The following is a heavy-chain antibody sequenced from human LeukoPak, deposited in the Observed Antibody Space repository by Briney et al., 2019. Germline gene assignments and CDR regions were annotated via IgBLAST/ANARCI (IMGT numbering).Heavy chain of an antibody. CDR1: GISLSTSW. CDR2: IEGDGTKK. Sequence: GSLRLSCAASGISLSTSWMSWVRQAPGKGPEWLTDIEGDGTKKYYVDSVKGRFTISGDNAKNSLYLQMNSLRAEDTAVYYCAGGYSYGPDYWGQGTLVTVSS. CDR3: AGGYSYGPDY. J-gene: IGHJ4*02. D-gene: IGHD5-18*01. V-gene: IGHV3-7*01.